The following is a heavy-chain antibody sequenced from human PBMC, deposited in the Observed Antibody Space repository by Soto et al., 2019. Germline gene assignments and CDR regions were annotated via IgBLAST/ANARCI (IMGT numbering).Heavy chain of an antibody. CDR3: ARFGWVEWLFDY. Sequence: KVSCKASGYTFTSCGISWVRQAPGQGLEWMGWISAYNGNTNYAQKLQGRVAMTTDTSTSTAYMELRSLRSDDTAVYYCARFGWVEWLFDYWGQGTLVSVSS. CDR2: ISAYNGNT. CDR1: GYTFTSCG. V-gene: IGHV1-18*01. D-gene: IGHD5-12*01. J-gene: IGHJ4*02.